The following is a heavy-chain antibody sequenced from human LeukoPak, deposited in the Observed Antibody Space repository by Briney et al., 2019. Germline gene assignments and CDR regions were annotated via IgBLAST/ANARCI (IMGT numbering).Heavy chain of an antibody. CDR3: ARGAAAGIKGLYYFDY. CDR2: IIPILGIA. Sequence: GASVKVSCKASGGTFSSYAISWVRQAPGQGLEWMGRIIPILGIANYAQKFQGRVTITADKSTSTAYMELSSLRSEDTAVYYCARGAAAGIKGLYYFDYWGQGTLVNVSS. V-gene: IGHV1-69*04. D-gene: IGHD6-13*01. J-gene: IGHJ4*02. CDR1: GGTFSSYA.